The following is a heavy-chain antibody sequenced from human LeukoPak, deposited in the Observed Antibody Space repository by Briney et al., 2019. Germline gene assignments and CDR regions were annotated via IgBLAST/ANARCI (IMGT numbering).Heavy chain of an antibody. V-gene: IGHV3-21*04. Sequence: GGSLRLSCAASGFTFSSYSMNWVRQAPGKGLEWVSCISSSSSYIYYADSVKGRFTISRDNAKNSLYLQMNSLRAEDTAVYYCARDRCSGGGCYYYYMDVWGKGTTVTISS. CDR1: GFTFSSYS. J-gene: IGHJ6*03. CDR3: ARDRCSGGGCYYYYMDV. D-gene: IGHD2-15*01. CDR2: ISSSSSYI.